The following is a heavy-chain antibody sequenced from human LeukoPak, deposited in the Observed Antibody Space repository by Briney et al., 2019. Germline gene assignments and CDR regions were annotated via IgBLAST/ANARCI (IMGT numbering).Heavy chain of an antibody. CDR2: IYYSGST. CDR1: GVSISSYY. V-gene: IGHV4-59*01. CDR3: ARSYSSGWSNWFDP. D-gene: IGHD6-19*01. Sequence: GSLCLSCTVSGVSISSYYLSWIRQAPGKGLEWIWYIYYSGSTNYNPSLKSRVTISVEPSKHQFSLKLSSVTAADPAVYYCARSYSSGWSNWFDPWGQGTLVTVSS. J-gene: IGHJ5*02.